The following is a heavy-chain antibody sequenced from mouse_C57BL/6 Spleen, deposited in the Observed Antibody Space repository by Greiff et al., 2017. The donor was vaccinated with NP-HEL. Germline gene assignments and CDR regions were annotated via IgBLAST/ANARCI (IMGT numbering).Heavy chain of an antibody. CDR2: ISSGSSTI. Sequence: EVKLVESGGGLVKPGGSLKLSCAASGFTFSDYGMHWVRQAPEKGLEWVAYISSGSSTIYYADTVKGRFTISRDNAKNTLFLQMTSLRSEDTAMYYCARIYYYGSSYLGYAMDYWGQGTSVTVSS. CDR1: GFTFSDYG. D-gene: IGHD1-1*01. CDR3: ARIYYYGSSYLGYAMDY. V-gene: IGHV5-17*01. J-gene: IGHJ4*01.